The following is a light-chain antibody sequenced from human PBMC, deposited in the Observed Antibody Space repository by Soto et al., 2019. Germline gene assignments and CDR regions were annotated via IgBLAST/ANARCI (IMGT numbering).Light chain of an antibody. Sequence: EIVLTQSPGTLSLSPGERATLSCRASQSVSSTYLAWYQQKPGQAPRLLIYGASSRATGIPDRFSGSGSGTHFSLTCIIEEIKHCRVYKCMKYSGSRITFG. V-gene: IGKV3-20*01. CDR2: GAS. CDR3: MKYSGSRIT. J-gene: IGKJ3*01. CDR1: QSVSSTY.